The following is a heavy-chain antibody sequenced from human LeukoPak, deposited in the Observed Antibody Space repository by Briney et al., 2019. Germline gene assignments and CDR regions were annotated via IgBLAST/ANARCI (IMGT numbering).Heavy chain of an antibody. Sequence: SETLSLTCTVSGGSISSYYWSWIRQPAGKGLEWIGRIYTSGSTNYNPSLKSRVTMSVDTSKNQFSLKLSSVTAADTAVYYCARDSWGLPGIVYYCDYWGQGTLVTVSS. CDR1: GGSISSYY. J-gene: IGHJ4*02. CDR2: IYTSGST. CDR3: ARDSWGLPGIVYYCDY. V-gene: IGHV4-4*07. D-gene: IGHD2-21*01.